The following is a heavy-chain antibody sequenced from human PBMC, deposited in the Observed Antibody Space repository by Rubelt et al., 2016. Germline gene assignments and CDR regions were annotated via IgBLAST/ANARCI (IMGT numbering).Heavy chain of an antibody. J-gene: IGHJ4*02. V-gene: IGHV3-23*01. CDR3: AKEGLSSGYYYYFDY. CDR2: ISGSGGST. CDR1: GFTVSSNY. D-gene: IGHD3-22*01. Sequence: AASGFTVSSNYMSWVRQAPGKGLEWVSAISGSGGSTYYADSVKGRFTISRDNSKNTLYLQMNSLRAEDTAVYYCAKEGLSSGYYYYFDYWGQGTLVTVSS.